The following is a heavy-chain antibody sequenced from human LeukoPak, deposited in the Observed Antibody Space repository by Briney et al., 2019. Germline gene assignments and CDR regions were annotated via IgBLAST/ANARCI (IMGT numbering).Heavy chain of an antibody. V-gene: IGHV3-7*01. D-gene: IGHD6-6*01. Sequence: GGSLRLSCAASGFTLNRYWMSWVRQAPGKGLEWVANINEDGGERHYVDSVKGRFTISRDNAKNSLYLQMNSLRAEDTAVYYCARDVSRGSLVVRFDPWGQGTLVTVSS. CDR3: ARDVSRGSLVVRFDP. CDR2: INEDGGER. CDR1: GFTLNRYW. J-gene: IGHJ5*02.